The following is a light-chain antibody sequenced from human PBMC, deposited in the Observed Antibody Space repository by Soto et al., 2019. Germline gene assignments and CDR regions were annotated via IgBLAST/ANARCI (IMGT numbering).Light chain of an antibody. CDR3: RGSYGTPGR. J-gene: IGKJ1*01. Sequence: DIQMTKSPSTLSASAGDRFTIPCRASQSISSWLDFYQQTPGTAPQLLIYKASRLKGRVPTSFGGGGSGTEFTLTMSSLQSEDFVSYYCRGSYGTPGRCGQGTKGDIK. V-gene: IGKV1-5*03. CDR1: QSISSW. CDR2: KAS.